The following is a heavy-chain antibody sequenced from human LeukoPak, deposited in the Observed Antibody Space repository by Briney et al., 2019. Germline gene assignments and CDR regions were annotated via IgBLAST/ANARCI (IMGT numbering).Heavy chain of an antibody. D-gene: IGHD2-15*01. CDR2: IYYSGST. V-gene: IGHV4-59*01. CDR1: GGSTSSYY. CDR3: ARVRVEGSFDP. J-gene: IGHJ5*02. Sequence: PSVTLSLTCTVSGGSTSSYYWSWIRQPPGKGLEWIGYIYYSGSTNYNPSLKSRVTISVDTSKNQFSLKLSSVTAADTAVYYCARVRVEGSFDPWGQGTLVTVSS.